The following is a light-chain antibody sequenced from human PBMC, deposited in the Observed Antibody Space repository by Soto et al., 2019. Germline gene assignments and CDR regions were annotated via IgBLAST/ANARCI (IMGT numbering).Light chain of an antibody. CDR1: SSDVGGFDY. CDR2: EVN. V-gene: IGLV2-14*01. Sequence: QADLTQPASVSGSPGQSITISCTGTSSDVGGFDYVSWYQQRPGKAPKLLIYEVNRRPSGVSNRFSGSKSGNAASLTISGLQTEDEGDFFCSSYTSTGTPFVFGTGTKVTVL. CDR3: SSYTSTGTPFV. J-gene: IGLJ1*01.